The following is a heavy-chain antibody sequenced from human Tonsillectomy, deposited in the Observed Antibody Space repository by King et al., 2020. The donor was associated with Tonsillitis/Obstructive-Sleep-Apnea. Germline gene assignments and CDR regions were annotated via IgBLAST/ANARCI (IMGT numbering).Heavy chain of an antibody. CDR1: GFTVSRNY. CDR3: ARGLWIQLWHPFDP. V-gene: IGHV3-66*01. J-gene: IGHJ5*02. Sequence: VQLVESGGGLVQPGGSLRLSCAASGFTVSRNYMSWGRQAPGKGLEWVSVIYSGGSTYYADSVKGRFTISRDNSKNTLYLQKNILRAEDMAVYYCARGLWIQLWHPFDPWGQGTLVTVSS. CDR2: IYSGGST. D-gene: IGHD5-18*01.